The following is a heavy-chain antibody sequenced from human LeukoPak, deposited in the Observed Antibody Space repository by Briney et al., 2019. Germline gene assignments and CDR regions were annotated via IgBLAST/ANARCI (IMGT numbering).Heavy chain of an antibody. CDR1: GYTFTSHD. CDR2: MNPNSGNT. D-gene: IGHD2-2*01. Sequence: ASVKVSRKASGYTFTSHDIDWVRQASGQGREWMGWMNPNSGNTGYAQKFQGRVTMTRDNSIKTAYMELSGLRSEDTAVYYCTRAGRKYAFENWGQGTLVTVSS. J-gene: IGHJ4*02. V-gene: IGHV1-8*01. CDR3: TRAGRKYAFEN.